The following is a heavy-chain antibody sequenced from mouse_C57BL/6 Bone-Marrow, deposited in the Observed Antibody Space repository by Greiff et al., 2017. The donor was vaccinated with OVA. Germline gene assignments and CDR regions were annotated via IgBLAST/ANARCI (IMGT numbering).Heavy chain of an antibody. V-gene: IGHV1-72*01. J-gene: IGHJ3*01. CDR3: ARCEYDYDEGAWFAY. Sequence: VQLQQPGAELVKPGASVKLSCKASGYTFTSYWMHWVKQRPGRGLEWIGRIDPNSGGTKYNEKFKRKATLTVDKPSTTAYIQLSSLTSEDSAVYYCARCEYDYDEGAWFAYWGQGTLVTVSA. CDR1: GYTFTSYW. CDR2: IDPNSGGT. D-gene: IGHD2-4*01.